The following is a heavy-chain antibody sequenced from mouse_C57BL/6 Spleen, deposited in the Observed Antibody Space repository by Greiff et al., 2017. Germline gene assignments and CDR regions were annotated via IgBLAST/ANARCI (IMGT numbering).Heavy chain of an antibody. CDR3: AREGLRRSFAY. CDR1: GYTFTSYW. J-gene: IGHJ3*01. Sequence: QVQLQQPGTELVKPGASVKLSCKASGYTFTSYWMHWVQQRPGQGLEWIGNINPSNGGTNYNEKFKSKATLTVDKYSSTAYMQISSLTSEDSAVYYCAREGLRRSFAYWGQGTLVTVAA. D-gene: IGHD2-2*01. V-gene: IGHV1-53*01. CDR2: INPSNGGT.